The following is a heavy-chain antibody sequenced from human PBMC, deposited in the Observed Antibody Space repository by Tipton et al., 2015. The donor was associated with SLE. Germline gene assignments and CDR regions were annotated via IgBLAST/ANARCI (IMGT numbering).Heavy chain of an antibody. CDR3: ARMVQGVHNWFDP. J-gene: IGHJ5*02. Sequence: SLRLSCAASGFTFSNYGMHWVRQAPGKGLEWVAVISYDGSNKYYADSVKGRFTISRDNAKNSLYLQMNSLRAEDTAVYYCARMVQGVHNWFDPWGQGTLVTVSS. CDR2: ISYDGSNK. CDR1: GFTFSNYG. D-gene: IGHD3-10*01. V-gene: IGHV3-30*12.